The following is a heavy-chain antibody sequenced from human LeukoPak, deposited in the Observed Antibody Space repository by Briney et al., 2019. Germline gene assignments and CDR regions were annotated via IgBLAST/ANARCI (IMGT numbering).Heavy chain of an antibody. CDR2: ISSSSSTI. Sequence: GGSLRLSCAASGFTFSSYSMNWVRQAPGRWLEWVSYISSSSSTIYYADSVKGRFTISRDNAKNSLYLQMNSLRAEDTAVYYCARARGYSYGPFLGYWGQGTLVTVSS. V-gene: IGHV3-48*01. J-gene: IGHJ4*02. CDR3: ARARGYSYGPFLGY. CDR1: GFTFSSYS. D-gene: IGHD5-18*01.